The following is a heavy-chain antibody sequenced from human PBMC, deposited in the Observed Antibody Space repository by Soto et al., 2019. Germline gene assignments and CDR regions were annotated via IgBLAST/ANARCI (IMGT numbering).Heavy chain of an antibody. CDR3: ARAKGSSSWYGWGYYYYGMDV. J-gene: IGHJ6*02. D-gene: IGHD6-13*01. CDR2: INPNSGGT. Sequence: ASVKVSCKASGYTFTGYYMHWVRQAPGQGLEWMGWINPNSGGTNYAQEFQGRVTMTRDTSISTAYMELSRLRSDDTAVYYCARAKGSSSWYGWGYYYYGMDVWGQGTTVTRLL. V-gene: IGHV1-2*02. CDR1: GYTFTGYY.